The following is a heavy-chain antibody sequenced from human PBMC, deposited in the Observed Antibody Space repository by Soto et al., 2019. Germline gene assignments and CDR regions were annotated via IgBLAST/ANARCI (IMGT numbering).Heavy chain of an antibody. Sequence: QITLNASGPTVVRPTETLTLTCRFSGFSLTTSGVGVGWIRQSPGKAPEWLAPIYWDDDKRYSASLKSRLTITQDTCKNQVVLRVPDLDPTHTATYYCAHRVLRTVFGLVTTTAIYFDSCGQGTPVAVSS. CDR1: GFSLTTSGVG. V-gene: IGHV2-5*02. J-gene: IGHJ4*02. D-gene: IGHD3-3*01. CDR2: IYWDDDK. CDR3: AHRVLRTVFGLVTTTAIYFDS.